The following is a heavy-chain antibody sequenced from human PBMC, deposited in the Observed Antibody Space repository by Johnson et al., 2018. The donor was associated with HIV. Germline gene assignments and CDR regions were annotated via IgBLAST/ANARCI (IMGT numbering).Heavy chain of an antibody. CDR3: ARDPSVGASSAFDI. CDR2: ISWNSGSI. J-gene: IGHJ3*02. Sequence: VQLVESGGGMVQPGRSLRLSCAASGFSFDDYAMHWVRQAPGKGLEWVSGISWNSGSIDYADSVKGRFTISRDNAKNSLYLQMNSLRAEDTAVYYCARDPSVGASSAFDIWGQGTMVTVSS. CDR1: GFSFDDYA. V-gene: IGHV3-9*01. D-gene: IGHD1-26*01.